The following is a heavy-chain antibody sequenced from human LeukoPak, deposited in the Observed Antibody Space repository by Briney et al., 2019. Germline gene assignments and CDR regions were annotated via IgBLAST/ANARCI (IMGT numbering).Heavy chain of an antibody. Sequence: SETLSLTCTVSGGSISSYYWSWIRQPPGKGLEWIGYIYYSGSTNYNPSLKSRVTISVDTSKNQFSLKLCSVTAADTAVYYCARGDYGDYSDWGQGTLVTVSS. CDR1: GGSISSYY. CDR3: ARGDYGDYSD. V-gene: IGHV4-59*01. CDR2: IYYSGST. D-gene: IGHD4-17*01. J-gene: IGHJ4*02.